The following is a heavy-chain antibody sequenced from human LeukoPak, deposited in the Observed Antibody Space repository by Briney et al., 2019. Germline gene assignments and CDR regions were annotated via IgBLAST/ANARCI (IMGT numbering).Heavy chain of an antibody. CDR2: IYSADSDN. V-gene: IGHV5-51*01. Sequence: PGEALMISCQVCGYIFTSYWIGWVRQMPGKGLESMGIIYSADSDNTYGPSFQGQVTLSVDKSISTVYLQWSSLKASDTAMYYCARQSRDGSKTRGYYFDYWGQGTLVTVSS. CDR1: GYIFTSYW. J-gene: IGHJ4*02. CDR3: ARQSRDGSKTRGYYFDY. D-gene: IGHD3-10*01.